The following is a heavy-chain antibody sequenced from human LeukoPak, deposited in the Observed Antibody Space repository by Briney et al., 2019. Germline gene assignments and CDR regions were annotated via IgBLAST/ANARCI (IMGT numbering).Heavy chain of an antibody. Sequence: PSETLSLTCTVSGGSISSGDYYWSWIRQPPGKGLEWIGYIYYSGRTYYNPSLKSRVTISVDTSKNQFSLKLSSVTAADTAVYYCAREYCSSTSCYTVTTSGTFDIWGQGTMVTVSS. CDR3: AREYCSSTSCYTVTTSGTFDI. J-gene: IGHJ3*02. D-gene: IGHD2-2*02. V-gene: IGHV4-30-4*08. CDR1: GGSISSGDYY. CDR2: IYYSGRT.